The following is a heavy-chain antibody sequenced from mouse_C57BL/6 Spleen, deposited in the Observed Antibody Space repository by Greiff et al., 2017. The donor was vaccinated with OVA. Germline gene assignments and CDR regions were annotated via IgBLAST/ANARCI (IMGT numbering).Heavy chain of an antibody. CDR1: GYTFTSYG. CDR3: ARSTGSSSYFDY. Sequence: QVQLQQSGAELARPGASVKLSCKASGYTFTSYGISWVKQRTGQGLEWIGEIYPRSGNTYYNEKFKGKATLTADKSSSTAYMELRSLTSEDSAVYVCARSTGSSSYFDYWGQGTTLTVSS. D-gene: IGHD1-1*01. V-gene: IGHV1-81*01. J-gene: IGHJ2*01. CDR2: IYPRSGNT.